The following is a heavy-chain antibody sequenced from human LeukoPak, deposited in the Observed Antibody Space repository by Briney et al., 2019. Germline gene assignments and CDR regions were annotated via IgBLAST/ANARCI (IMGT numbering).Heavy chain of an antibody. V-gene: IGHV4-38-2*02. CDR1: GYSISSGYY. Sequence: SETLSLTCAVSGYSISSGYYWGWIRPPPGKGLEWIGSVYRSGSTYYNPSLKSRVTISVDTSKNQISLKVRSVTAADTAMYYCARENWVFDYWGQGILVTVSS. D-gene: IGHD7-27*01. CDR3: ARENWVFDY. CDR2: VYRSGST. J-gene: IGHJ4*02.